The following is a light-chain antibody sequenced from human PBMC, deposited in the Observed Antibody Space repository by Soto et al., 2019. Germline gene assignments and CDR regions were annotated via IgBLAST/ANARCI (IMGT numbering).Light chain of an antibody. Sequence: EIVLTQSPATLSLSPGERATLSCRASQSVSSYLAWYQQKPGQAPRLLIYDASNRATGIPARFSGSGSGTDFTLTISSLEPEDFAVYYCPQRSNWPLPFGQGTRPEI. J-gene: IGKJ5*01. CDR2: DAS. CDR1: QSVSSY. CDR3: PQRSNWPLP. V-gene: IGKV3-11*01.